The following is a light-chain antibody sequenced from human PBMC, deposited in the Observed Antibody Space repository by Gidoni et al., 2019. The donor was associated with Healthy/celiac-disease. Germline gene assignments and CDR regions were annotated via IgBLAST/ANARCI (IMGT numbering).Light chain of an antibody. CDR1: KLGDKY. Sequence: SYELTQPPAVSVSPGQTASITCSGNKLGDKYACWYQHRPGHSPVLVIYQDSKRPSGIPERFSGSNSGNTATLTISGTQAMDEADYYCQAWDSSTVSYVFGTGTKVTVL. V-gene: IGLV3-1*01. J-gene: IGLJ1*01. CDR3: QAWDSSTVSYV. CDR2: QDS.